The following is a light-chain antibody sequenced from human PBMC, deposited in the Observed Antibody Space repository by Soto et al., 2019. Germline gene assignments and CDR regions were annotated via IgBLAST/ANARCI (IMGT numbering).Light chain of an antibody. V-gene: IGKV3-20*01. J-gene: IGKJ1*01. CDR2: GAS. CDR1: ETVAGSY. CDR3: QLYGTSPKT. Sequence: EIVLTQSPGTLSLSPGERATLSCRASETVAGSYLAWYQQKPGQAPRLLIHGASTRATGIADRFSGSWSGTDFTLTISRLEPEDFAVYYCQLYGTSPKTFGQGTKVDIK.